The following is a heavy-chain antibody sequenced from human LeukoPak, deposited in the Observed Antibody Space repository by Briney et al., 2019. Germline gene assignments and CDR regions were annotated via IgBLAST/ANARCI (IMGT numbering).Heavy chain of an antibody. Sequence: GGSLRLSCAASGFTVSSNYMSWVRQAPGKGLEWVSVIYSGGSTYYADSVKGRFTISRDNSKNTLYLQMNSLRAEDTAVCYCARGRITMVRGVNFLWFDPWGQGTLVTVSS. V-gene: IGHV3-66*01. CDR2: IYSGGST. J-gene: IGHJ5*02. CDR3: ARGRITMVRGVNFLWFDP. D-gene: IGHD3-10*01. CDR1: GFTVSSNY.